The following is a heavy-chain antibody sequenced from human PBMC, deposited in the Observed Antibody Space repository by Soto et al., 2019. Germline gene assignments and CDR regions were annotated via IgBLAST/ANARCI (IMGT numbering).Heavy chain of an antibody. D-gene: IGHD3-22*01. CDR3: ARGYYDSSGYVLDY. Sequence: TSETLSPTCAVSGGSISSGGYSWGWIRQPPGKGLEWIGYIYHSGSTYYNPSLKSRVTISVDRAKNQFSLKLSSVTAADTAVYYCARGYYDSSGYVLDYWGQGTLVTVSS. V-gene: IGHV4-30-2*01. J-gene: IGHJ4*02. CDR1: GGSISSGGYS. CDR2: IYHSGST.